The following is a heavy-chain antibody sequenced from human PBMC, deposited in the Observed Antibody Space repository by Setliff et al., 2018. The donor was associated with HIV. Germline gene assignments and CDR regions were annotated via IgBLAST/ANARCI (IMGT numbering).Heavy chain of an antibody. CDR3: ARVTYFYYYYMDV. CDR1: GGSISSSSYY. J-gene: IGHJ6*03. V-gene: IGHV4-39*07. CDR2: IYYSGSI. Sequence: SETLSLTCTVSGGSISSSSYYWGWIRQPPGKGLEWIGSIYYSGSIYYNPSLKSRLTLSVDTSKNQFSLKLKSVTAADTAVYYCARVTYFYYYYMDVWGKGTTVTVS.